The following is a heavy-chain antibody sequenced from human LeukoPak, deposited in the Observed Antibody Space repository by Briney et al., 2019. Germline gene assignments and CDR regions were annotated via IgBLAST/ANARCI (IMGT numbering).Heavy chain of an antibody. CDR1: GYTFTSYG. J-gene: IGHJ3*02. Sequence: ASVKVSCKASGYTFTSYGISWVRQAPGQGLEWMGWTSAYNGNTNYAQKLQGRVTMTTDTSTSTAYMELRSLRSDDTAVYYCARGRIMITFGGVIAPCAFDIWGQGTMVTVSS. CDR3: ARGRIMITFGGVIAPCAFDI. D-gene: IGHD3-16*02. V-gene: IGHV1-18*01. CDR2: TSAYNGNT.